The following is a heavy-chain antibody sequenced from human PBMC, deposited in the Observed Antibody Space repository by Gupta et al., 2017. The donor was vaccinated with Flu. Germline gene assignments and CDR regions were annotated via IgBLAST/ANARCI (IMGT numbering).Heavy chain of an antibody. V-gene: IGHV2-5*01. CDR2: IYWNDDK. CDR3: AHGESDGVGDLDGEYFDY. J-gene: IGHJ4*02. D-gene: IGHD2-21*01. Sequence: ITLKESGPTLVKPPQTLTPTCTFSGFSLSTSGVAGGWIRQPPGKALERLALIYWNDDKRYSPSLKSRLTITKDTSKNQVVLTMTNMDPVDTATYYCAHGESDGVGDLDGEYFDYWGQGTLVTVSS. CDR1: GFSLSTSGVA.